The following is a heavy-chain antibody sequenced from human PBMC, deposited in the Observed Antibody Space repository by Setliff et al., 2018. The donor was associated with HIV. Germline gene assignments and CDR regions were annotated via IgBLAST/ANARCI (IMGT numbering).Heavy chain of an antibody. CDR1: GYTFIRYG. CDR3: ARVPYRSAWFSGGHDAFDV. D-gene: IGHD6-19*01. Sequence: ASVKVSCKASGYTFIRYGISWVRQAPGQGLEWMGWISGYNGNTKYVQKLQGRVTMTTDTSTSTVYMELRSLRSDDTAVYYCARVPYRSAWFSGGHDAFDVWGQGTMVTVSS. J-gene: IGHJ3*01. CDR2: ISGYNGNT. V-gene: IGHV1-18*01.